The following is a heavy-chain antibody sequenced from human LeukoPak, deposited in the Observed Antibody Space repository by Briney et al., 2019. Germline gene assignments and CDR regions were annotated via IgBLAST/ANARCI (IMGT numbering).Heavy chain of an antibody. CDR2: IYYSGST. D-gene: IGHD3-10*01. V-gene: IGHV4-39*01. CDR3: ATMVRGATPHPDY. J-gene: IGHJ4*02. Sequence: SETLSLTCTVSGGSISSSSYYWGWIRQPPGKGLEWIGSIYYSGSTYYNPSLKSRVTISVDTSKNQFSLKLSSVTAADTAVYYCATMVRGATPHPDYWGQGTLVTVSS. CDR1: GGSISSSSYY.